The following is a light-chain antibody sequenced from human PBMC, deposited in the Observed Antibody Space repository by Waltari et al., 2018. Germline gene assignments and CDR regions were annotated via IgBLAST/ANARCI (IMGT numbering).Light chain of an antibody. CDR3: SSYAGKYV. J-gene: IGLJ3*02. Sequence: QSALTQFPSASGSPGQSVTISCTGTSSDVGGNDYISWYQQHPGKAPKVISDEVYKRPSGVPDRFLGSKSGNTASLTGSGLQAEDEANYYCSSYAGKYVFGGGTKLTV. CDR2: EVY. V-gene: IGLV2-8*01. CDR1: SSDVGGNDY.